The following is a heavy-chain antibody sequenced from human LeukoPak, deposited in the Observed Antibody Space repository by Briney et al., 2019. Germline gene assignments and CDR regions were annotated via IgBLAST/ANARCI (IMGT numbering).Heavy chain of an antibody. CDR2: INHSGST. CDR3: ARGLRRYYYDSSGYYYAFDY. CDR1: GGSFSGYY. Sequence: SETLSLTCAVYGGSFSGYYWSWIRQPPGKGLEWIGEINHSGSTNYNPSLKSRVTISVDTSKNQFSLKLSSVTAADTAVYYCARGLRRYYYDSSGYYYAFDYWGQGTLVTVSS. J-gene: IGHJ4*02. D-gene: IGHD3-22*01. V-gene: IGHV4-34*01.